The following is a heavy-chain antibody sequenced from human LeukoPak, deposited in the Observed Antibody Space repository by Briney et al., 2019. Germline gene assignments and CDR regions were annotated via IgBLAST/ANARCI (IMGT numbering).Heavy chain of an antibody. Sequence: GASVKVSCKASGYTFTSYYIHWVRQAPGQGLEWMGIINPSAGSTNYAQKFQGRVTLTRDTSTSTVYMNVSNLRSEDTAVYYCARESLGPYKTVVIVARGHDAFDMWGQGTMVTVSS. V-gene: IGHV1-46*01. J-gene: IGHJ3*02. CDR3: ARESLGPYKTVVIVARGHDAFDM. CDR2: INPSAGST. D-gene: IGHD3-22*01. CDR1: GYTFTSYY.